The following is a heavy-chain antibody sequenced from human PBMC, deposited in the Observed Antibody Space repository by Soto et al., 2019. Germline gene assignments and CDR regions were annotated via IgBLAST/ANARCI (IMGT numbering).Heavy chain of an antibody. CDR3: ARDGPYYYASRMDV. CDR1: GIPVSSNY. Sequence: EVQLVESGGGLVQPGGSLRLSCAASGIPVSSNYMTWVRQAPGKGLEWVSVLHSGGDTYYANSVKGRFNISRHDSTNTMFLQMNSLTPEDTAVYYCARDGPYYYASRMDVWGQGTTVTVSS. J-gene: IGHJ6*02. CDR2: LHSGGDT. D-gene: IGHD3-10*01. V-gene: IGHV3-53*04.